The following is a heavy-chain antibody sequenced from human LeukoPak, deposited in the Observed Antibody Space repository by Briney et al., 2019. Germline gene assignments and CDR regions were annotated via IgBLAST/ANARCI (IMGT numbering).Heavy chain of an antibody. Sequence: SETLSLTCAVYGGSFSDYYWTWIRQSPGKGLEWIGSIYYSGSTYYNPSLKSRVTIPVDTSKNQFSLKLSSVTAADTAVYYCATQGGYSSGWFVYWGQGTLVTVSS. CDR2: IYYSGST. CDR3: ATQGGYSSGWFVY. CDR1: GGSFSDYY. V-gene: IGHV4-34*01. D-gene: IGHD6-19*01. J-gene: IGHJ5*01.